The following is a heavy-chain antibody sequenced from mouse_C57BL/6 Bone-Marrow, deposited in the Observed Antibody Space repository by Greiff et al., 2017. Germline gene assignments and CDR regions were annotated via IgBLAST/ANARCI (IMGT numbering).Heavy chain of an antibody. CDR2: ISYDGSN. V-gene: IGHV3-6*01. CDR1: GYSITSGYY. Sequence: EVQLVESGPGLVKPSQSLSLTCSVTGYSITSGYYWNWIRQFPGNKLEWMGYISYDGSNNYNPSLKNRISITRDTSKNQFFLKLNSVSTEDTATYYCERLRHYGNYNYARDYWGQGTSVTVSS. D-gene: IGHD2-1*01. CDR3: ERLRHYGNYNYARDY. J-gene: IGHJ4*01.